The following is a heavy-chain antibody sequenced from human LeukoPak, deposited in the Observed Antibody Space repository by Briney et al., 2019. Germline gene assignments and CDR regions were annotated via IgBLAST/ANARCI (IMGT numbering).Heavy chain of an antibody. Sequence: GGSLRLSCAASGFTFSSYAMHWVRQAPGKGLEWVAVIPYDGSNKYYADSVKGRFTISRDNSKNTLYLQMNSLRAEDTAVYYCAGDLEGRDYYDSSGYWGQGTLVTVSS. V-gene: IGHV3-30-3*01. CDR2: IPYDGSNK. CDR3: AGDLEGRDYYDSSGY. J-gene: IGHJ4*02. D-gene: IGHD3-22*01. CDR1: GFTFSSYA.